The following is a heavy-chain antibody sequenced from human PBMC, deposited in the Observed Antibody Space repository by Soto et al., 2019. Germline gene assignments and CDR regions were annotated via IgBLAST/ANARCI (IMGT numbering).Heavy chain of an antibody. Sequence: PGGSLRLSCAASGFTFNNYAMSWVRQAPGKGLEWVSAISGSGGSTYYADSVKGRLTISRDSSKNTLYLQMNSLRAEDTAIYYCAKARSGWYLWDYWGQGTLVTVSS. CDR2: ISGSGGST. V-gene: IGHV3-23*01. D-gene: IGHD6-19*01. CDR1: GFTFNNYA. CDR3: AKARSGWYLWDY. J-gene: IGHJ4*02.